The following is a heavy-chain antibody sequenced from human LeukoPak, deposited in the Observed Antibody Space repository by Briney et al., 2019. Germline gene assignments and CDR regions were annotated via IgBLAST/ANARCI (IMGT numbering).Heavy chain of an antibody. J-gene: IGHJ5*02. CDR1: GGSITSSNYY. CDR2: IYYSGST. Sequence: SETLSLTCTVSGGSITSSNYYWGWIRQPPGKGLEWIGSIYYSGSTYYNPSHKSRVTISVDTSKNQLSLKLSSVTAADTAVYYCARHPASITGTDLGGTNWFDPWGQGTLVTVSS. V-gene: IGHV4-39*01. D-gene: IGHD1-20*01. CDR3: ARHPASITGTDLGGTNWFDP.